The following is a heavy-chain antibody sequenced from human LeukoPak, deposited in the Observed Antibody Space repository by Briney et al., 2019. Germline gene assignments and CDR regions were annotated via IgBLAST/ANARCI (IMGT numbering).Heavy chain of an antibody. J-gene: IGHJ4*02. D-gene: IGHD1-26*01. CDR2: VYPGDSDT. CDR1: GYNFATAW. Sequence: GESLNISCKASGYNFATAWIAWVRQMPGKGLEWMGIVYPGDSDTKYNPSFQGRVTISADKSITTAYLQWASLKASDIAMYYCARHGRWELDYWGQGTLVSVSS. V-gene: IGHV5-51*01. CDR3: ARHGRWELDY.